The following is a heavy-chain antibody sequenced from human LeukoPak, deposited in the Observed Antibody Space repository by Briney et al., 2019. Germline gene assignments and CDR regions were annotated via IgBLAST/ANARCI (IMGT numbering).Heavy chain of an antibody. CDR1: GYTLTELS. D-gene: IGHD2-2*01. J-gene: IGHJ6*02. V-gene: IGHV1-69*04. CDR3: ARDLKRVPAAEDYGMDV. CDR2: IIPILGIA. Sequence: SVKVSCKVSGYTLTELSMHWVRQAPGQGLEWMGRIIPILGIANYARKFQGGVTITADKSTSTAYMELSSLRSEDTAVYYCARDLKRVPAAEDYGMDVWGQGTTVTVSS.